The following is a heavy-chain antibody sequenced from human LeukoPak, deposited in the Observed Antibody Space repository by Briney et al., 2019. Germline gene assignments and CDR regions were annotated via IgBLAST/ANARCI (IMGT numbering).Heavy chain of an antibody. J-gene: IGHJ6*03. Sequence: GGSLRLSCAASGFTFSGSAMHWVRQASGKGLEWVGRIRSKANSYATAYAASVKGRFTISRDNSKNTLYLQMNSLRAEDTAVYYCAREGTHGGSYYYYYYMDVWGKGTTVTVSS. CDR3: AREGTHGGSYYYYYYMDV. D-gene: IGHD1-26*01. V-gene: IGHV3-73*01. CDR2: IRSKANSYAT. CDR1: GFTFSGSA.